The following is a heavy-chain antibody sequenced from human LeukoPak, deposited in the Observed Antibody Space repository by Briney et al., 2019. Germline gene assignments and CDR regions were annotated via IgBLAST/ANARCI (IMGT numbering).Heavy chain of an antibody. V-gene: IGHV4-34*01. CDR1: GGSFSGYY. Sequence: PSETLSLTCAVYGGSFSGYYWSWIRQPPGKGLEWIGEINHSGSTNYNPSLKSRVTISVDTSKNQFSLKLSSVTAADTAVYYCAREGNYYDSSGYRHFDYWGQGTLVTVSS. CDR3: AREGNYYDSSGYRHFDY. D-gene: IGHD3-22*01. CDR2: INHSGST. J-gene: IGHJ4*02.